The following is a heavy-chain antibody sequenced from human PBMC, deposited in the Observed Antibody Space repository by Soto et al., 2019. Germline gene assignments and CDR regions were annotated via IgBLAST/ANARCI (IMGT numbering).Heavy chain of an antibody. D-gene: IGHD1-1*01. CDR2: IYYSGST. Sequence: SETLSLTCTVSGGSISSYYWSWIRQPPGKGLEWIGYIYYSGSTNYNPSLKSRVTISVDTSKNQFSLKLSSVTAADTAVYYCAREYENDGRNYYFDYWGQGTLVTVSS. CDR3: AREYENDGRNYYFDY. CDR1: GGSISSYY. V-gene: IGHV4-59*01. J-gene: IGHJ4*02.